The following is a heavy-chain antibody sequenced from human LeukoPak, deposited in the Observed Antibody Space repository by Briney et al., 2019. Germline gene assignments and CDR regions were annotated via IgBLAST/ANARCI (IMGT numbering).Heavy chain of an antibody. CDR1: GYTFSRYW. D-gene: IGHD4-17*01. J-gene: IGHJ5*02. V-gene: IGHV3-74*01. CDR2: INSDGSST. Sequence: GGSLRLSCAASGYTFSRYWMHWVRHAPGKGLVWVSRINSDGSSTIYADSVKGRYTISRDNAKNTLYLQMNSLRAEATAVYYCARDYGDYVNWFDPWGQGTLVTVSS. CDR3: ARDYGDYVNWFDP.